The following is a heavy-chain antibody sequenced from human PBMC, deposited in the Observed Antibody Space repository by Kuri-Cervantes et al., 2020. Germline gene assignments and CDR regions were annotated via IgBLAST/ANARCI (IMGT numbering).Heavy chain of an antibody. Sequence: GQSMTLSCAASGFTFSDYYMSWIRQAPGKGLEWVSYISSSGSTIYYADSVKGRFTISRDNAKNSLYLQMNSLRAEDTAVYYCASRLPPNWYFDLWGRGTLVTVSS. V-gene: IGHV3-11*01. CDR1: GFTFSDYY. CDR3: ASRLPPNWYFDL. J-gene: IGHJ2*01. CDR2: ISSSGSTI.